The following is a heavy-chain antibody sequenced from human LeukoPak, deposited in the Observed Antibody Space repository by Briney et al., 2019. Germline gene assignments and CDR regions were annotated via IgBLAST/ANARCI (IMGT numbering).Heavy chain of an antibody. CDR1: GYTFTGYY. J-gene: IGHJ6*03. Sequence: GASVKVSCKASGYTFTGYYMHWVRQAPGQGLEWMGWINPNSGGTNYAQKFQGRVTMTRDTSISTAYMELSSLRSEDTAVYYCARTYSSSWYWDYYYYMDVWGKGTTVTVSS. CDR2: INPNSGGT. V-gene: IGHV1-2*02. D-gene: IGHD6-13*01. CDR3: ARTYSSSWYWDYYYYMDV.